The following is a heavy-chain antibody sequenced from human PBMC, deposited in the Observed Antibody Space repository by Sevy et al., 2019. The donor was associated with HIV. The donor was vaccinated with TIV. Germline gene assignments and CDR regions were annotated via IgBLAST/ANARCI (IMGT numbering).Heavy chain of an antibody. Sequence: GGSLRLSCAASGFTFNNFNMNWVRQAPGKGLQWVSSISGSSNYIYYAESLKGRFIISRDNVTDTVFLQMNSLSADDTAVYYCARGPPDGSYDYFDSWGQRTLVTVSS. CDR3: ARGPPDGSYDYFDS. CDR1: GFTFNNFN. J-gene: IGHJ4*02. CDR2: ISGSSNYI. V-gene: IGHV3-21*06. D-gene: IGHD1-26*01.